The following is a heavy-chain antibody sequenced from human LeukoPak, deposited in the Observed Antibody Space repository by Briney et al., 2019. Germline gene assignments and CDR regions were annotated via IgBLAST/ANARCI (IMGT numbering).Heavy chain of an antibody. Sequence: ASVKVSCKASGYTLTGYYMHWVRQAPGQGLEWMGWINPNSGGTNYAQKVQGRVTMTRDTSISTAYMELSRLRSDDTAVYYCSLGDAFDIWGQGTMVTVSS. CDR1: GYTLTGYY. CDR3: SLGDAFDI. CDR2: INPNSGGT. V-gene: IGHV1-2*02. D-gene: IGHD3-16*01. J-gene: IGHJ3*02.